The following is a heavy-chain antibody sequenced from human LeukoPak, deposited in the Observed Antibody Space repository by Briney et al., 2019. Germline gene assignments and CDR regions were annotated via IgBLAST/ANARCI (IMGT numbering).Heavy chain of an antibody. CDR3: ARGRRDGYSFDF. D-gene: IGHD5-24*01. J-gene: IGHJ4*02. V-gene: IGHV3-13*04. Sequence: GSHRLSCAASGFTFTNYDFHWVRQVLGRRLEWVSSIGLAGDTYYPGSVQGRFTVSRDNAKTSVDLQMDSLRPGDTAVYYCARGRRDGYSFDFWGQGTLVTVSS. CDR2: IGLAGDT. CDR1: GFTFTNYD.